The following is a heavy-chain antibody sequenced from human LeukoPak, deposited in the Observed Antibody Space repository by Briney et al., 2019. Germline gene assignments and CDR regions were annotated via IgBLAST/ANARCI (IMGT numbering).Heavy chain of an antibody. V-gene: IGHV4-59*02. CDR3: ARIHRYCSGGACYVLDN. D-gene: IGHD2-15*01. Sequence: PSETLSLTCVVSGGSVSGYYWGWIRQPPGTGLEWIGYFYYSGSTNYNPSFKSRITISVDTSRNQFSLQLSSVTAADTAVYYCARIHRYCSGGACYVLDNWGQGTLVAVSS. CDR1: GGSVSGYY. CDR2: FYYSGST. J-gene: IGHJ4*02.